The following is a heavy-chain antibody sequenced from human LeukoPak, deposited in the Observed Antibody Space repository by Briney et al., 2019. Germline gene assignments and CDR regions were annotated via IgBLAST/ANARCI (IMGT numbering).Heavy chain of an antibody. V-gene: IGHV1-69*04. CDR1: GGTFSSYA. Sequence: SVKVSCKASGGTFSSYAISWVRQAPGQGLEWMGRIIPILGIANYAQKFQGRVTITADKSTSTAYMELSSLRSEDTAVNYCARGLYDSSGYYPEDDYWGQGTLVTVSS. CDR2: IIPILGIA. D-gene: IGHD3-22*01. J-gene: IGHJ4*02. CDR3: ARGLYDSSGYYPEDDY.